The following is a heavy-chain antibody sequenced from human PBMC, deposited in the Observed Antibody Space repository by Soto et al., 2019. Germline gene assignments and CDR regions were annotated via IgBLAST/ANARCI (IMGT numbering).Heavy chain of an antibody. J-gene: IGHJ3*02. CDR2: IYYSGST. V-gene: IGHV4-39*01. Sequence: QLQLQESGPGLVKPSETLSLTCTVSGGSISSSSYYWGWIRQPPGKGLEWIGGIYYSGSTYYNPSLKCRVTISVDTSKNQFSLKLSSVTAADTAVYYCARMYSSGYDAFDIWGQGTKVTV. CDR1: GGSISSSSYY. D-gene: IGHD6-19*01. CDR3: ARMYSSGYDAFDI.